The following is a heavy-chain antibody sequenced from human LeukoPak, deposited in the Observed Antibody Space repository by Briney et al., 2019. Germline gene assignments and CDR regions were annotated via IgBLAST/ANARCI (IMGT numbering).Heavy chain of an antibody. D-gene: IGHD6-19*01. J-gene: IGHJ2*01. V-gene: IGHV3-21*01. CDR3: ASSSGWYVAFDL. Sequence: GGSLRLSCAASGFTFSSYSMNWVRQAPGKGLEWVSSISSSSSYIYYADSVKGRFTISRDNAKNSLYLQMNSLRAEDTAVYYCASSSGWYVAFDLWGRGTLVTVSS. CDR2: ISSSSSYI. CDR1: GFTFSSYS.